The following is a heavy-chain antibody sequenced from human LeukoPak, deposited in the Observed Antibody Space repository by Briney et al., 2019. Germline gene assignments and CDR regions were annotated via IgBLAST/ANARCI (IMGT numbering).Heavy chain of an antibody. CDR1: GFTFSSYA. J-gene: IGHJ4*02. Sequence: GSLSLSCAASGFTFSSYAMSWVRPAPGKGLEWVSAISGSGGSTYYADSVRGRFTISRDNSKNTLYLQMNSLRAEDTAVYYCAKDGPIVVVPAAQLTPGAYYFDYWGQGTLVTVSS. CDR3: AKDGPIVVVPAAQLTPGAYYFDY. D-gene: IGHD2-2*01. CDR2: ISGSGGST. V-gene: IGHV3-23*01.